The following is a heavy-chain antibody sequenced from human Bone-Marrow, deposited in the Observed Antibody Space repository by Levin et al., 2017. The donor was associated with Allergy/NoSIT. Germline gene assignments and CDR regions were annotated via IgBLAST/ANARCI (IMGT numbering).Heavy chain of an antibody. V-gene: IGHV1-3*01. CDR3: ARGYSGSYYRLGY. CDR2: INAGNGNT. J-gene: IGHJ4*02. CDR1: GYTFTSYA. Sequence: VASVKVSCKASGYTFTSYAMHWVRQAPGQRLEWMGWINAGNGNTKYSQKFQGRVTITRDTSASTAYMELSSLRSEDTAVYYCARGYSGSYYRLGYWGQGTLVTVSS. D-gene: IGHD1-26*01.